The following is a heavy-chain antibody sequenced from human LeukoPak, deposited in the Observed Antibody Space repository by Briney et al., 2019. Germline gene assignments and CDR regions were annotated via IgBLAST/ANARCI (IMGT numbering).Heavy chain of an antibody. Sequence: SETLSLTCTVSGGSISSGDYYWSWIRQPPGKGLEWIGYIYYSGSTYYNPSLKSRITISVDTSKNQFSLKLSSVTAADTAVYYCASQRLELWFGELRQEFDYWGQGTLVTVSS. V-gene: IGHV4-30-4*08. J-gene: IGHJ4*02. CDR2: IYYSGST. D-gene: IGHD3-10*01. CDR1: GGSISSGDYY. CDR3: ASQRLELWFGELRQEFDY.